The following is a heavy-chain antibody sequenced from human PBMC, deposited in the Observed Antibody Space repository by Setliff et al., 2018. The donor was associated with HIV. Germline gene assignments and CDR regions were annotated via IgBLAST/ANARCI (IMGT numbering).Heavy chain of an antibody. CDR2: IYYSGST. CDR3: ARVSQDLLGAFDI. J-gene: IGHJ3*02. D-gene: IGHD7-27*01. Sequence: SETLSLTCTVSGDSINGGDSYWTWIRHHPGKGLEWIGYIYYSGSTNYNPSLKSRVIISVDSSKNQFFLKLTSVTAADTAMYYCARVSQDLLGAFDIWGQGTMVTVSS. CDR1: GDSINGGDSY. V-gene: IGHV4-31*03.